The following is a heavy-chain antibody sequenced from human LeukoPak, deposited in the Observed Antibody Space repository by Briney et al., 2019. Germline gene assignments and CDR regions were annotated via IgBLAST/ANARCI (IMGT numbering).Heavy chain of an antibody. D-gene: IGHD2-15*01. CDR2: IYYSGST. V-gene: IGHV4-39*01. CDR1: GGSISRSSYY. Sequence: SETLSLTCTVSGGSISRSSYYWGWIRQPPGKGLEWIGSIYYSGSTYYNPSLKSRVTISVDTSKNQFSLKLSSVTAADTAVYYCARHSGGWLYYFDYWGQGTLVTVSS. CDR3: ARHSGGWLYYFDY. J-gene: IGHJ4*02.